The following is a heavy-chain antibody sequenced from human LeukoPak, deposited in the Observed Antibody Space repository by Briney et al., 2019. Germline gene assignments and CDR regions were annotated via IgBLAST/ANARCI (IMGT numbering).Heavy chain of an antibody. CDR1: GGSISSSSYY. Sequence: SETLSLTCTVSGGSISSSSYYWGWIRQPPGKGLEWIGSIYFSGSTDYNPSLKSRVTISVDTSKNQFSVKLTSVTAADTAVYYCARQGSSGAFDIWGQGTMVSVSS. CDR3: ARQGSSGAFDI. D-gene: IGHD3-10*01. J-gene: IGHJ3*02. CDR2: IYFSGST. V-gene: IGHV4-39*01.